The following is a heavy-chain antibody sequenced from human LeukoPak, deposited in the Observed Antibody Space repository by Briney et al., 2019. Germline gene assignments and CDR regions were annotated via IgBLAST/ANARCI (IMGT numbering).Heavy chain of an antibody. CDR1: GGSISSSSYY. Sequence: SETLSLTCTVSGGSISSSSYYWGWIRQPPGKGLEWIGSIYYSGSTYYNPSLKSRVTISVDTSENQFSLKLNSVTAADTAVFYCASMTAAGMFSDYWGQGTLVTVSS. D-gene: IGHD6-13*01. CDR3: ASMTAAGMFSDY. CDR2: IYYSGST. J-gene: IGHJ4*02. V-gene: IGHV4-39*01.